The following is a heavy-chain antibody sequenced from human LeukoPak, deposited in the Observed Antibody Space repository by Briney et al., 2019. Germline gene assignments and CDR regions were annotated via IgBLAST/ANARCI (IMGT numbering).Heavy chain of an antibody. CDR1: GFSFRDAW. J-gene: IGHJ4*02. CDR2: IESKTDGGTT. Sequence: GGSHRLSCAASGFSFRDAWMSWVRQIPGKGLEWVGRIESKTDGGTTDYAAPVKGRFTISRDDSTNTLYLQMNSLKSEDTAVYYCTTYGSGRKFDYWGQGILVTVSS. D-gene: IGHD3-10*01. V-gene: IGHV3-15*04. CDR3: TTYGSGRKFDY.